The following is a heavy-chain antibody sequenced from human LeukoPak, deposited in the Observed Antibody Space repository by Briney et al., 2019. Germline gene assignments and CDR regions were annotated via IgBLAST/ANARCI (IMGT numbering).Heavy chain of an antibody. CDR2: IYYSKNT. CDR1: GGSISSSSAY. V-gene: IGHV4-39*01. J-gene: IGHJ4*02. D-gene: IGHD5-18*01. Sequence: KPSETLSLTCTVFGGSISSSSAYWGWIRQPPGKGLEWIGSIYYSKNTYYNPSLKSRVTISADTSKNQFSLTLGSVSATDTAVYYCVSPRGFSYGYFDYWGQGTLVTVSS. CDR3: VSPRGFSYGYFDY.